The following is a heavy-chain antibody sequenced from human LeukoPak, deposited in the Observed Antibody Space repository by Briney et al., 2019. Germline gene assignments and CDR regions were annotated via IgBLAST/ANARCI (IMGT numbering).Heavy chain of an antibody. CDR2: IYHSGST. CDR1: GGSISSSNW. V-gene: IGHV4-4*02. CDR3: ATRRGSSRAAFDI. Sequence: SETLSLTCAVSGGSISSSNWWSWVRQPPGKGLEWIGEIYHSGSTNYNPSLKSRVTISVDTSKNQFSLKLSSVTAADTAVYYCATRRGSSRAAFDIWGQGTMVTVSS. J-gene: IGHJ3*02. D-gene: IGHD6-6*01.